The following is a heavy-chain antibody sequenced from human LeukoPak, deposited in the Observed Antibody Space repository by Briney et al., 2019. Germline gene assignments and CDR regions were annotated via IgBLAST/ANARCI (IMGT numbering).Heavy chain of an antibody. CDR1: GGSISSYY. V-gene: IGHV4-59*01. Sequence: SETLSLTCTVSGGSISSYYWSWIRQPPGKGLEWIGYIYYSGSTNYNPSLKSRVTKSVDTSKNQFSLKLSSVTAADTAVYYCARGPLPNDPRAHYFDYWGQGTLVTVSS. D-gene: IGHD1-1*01. J-gene: IGHJ4*02. CDR3: ARGPLPNDPRAHYFDY. CDR2: IYYSGST.